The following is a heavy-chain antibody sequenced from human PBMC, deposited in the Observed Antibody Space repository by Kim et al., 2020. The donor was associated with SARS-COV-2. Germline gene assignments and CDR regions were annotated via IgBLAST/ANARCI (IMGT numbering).Heavy chain of an antibody. V-gene: IGHV3-7*03. J-gene: IGHJ4*02. CDR2: GSEK. Sequence: GSEKYYVDSVKGRFTISRDNAKNSLYLQMNSLRAEDTAVYYCARRGWLDYWGQGTLVTVSS. CDR3: ARRGWLDY. D-gene: IGHD3-22*01.